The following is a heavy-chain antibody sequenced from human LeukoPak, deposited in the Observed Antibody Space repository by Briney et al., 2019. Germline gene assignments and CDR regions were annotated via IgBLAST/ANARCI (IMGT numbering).Heavy chain of an antibody. V-gene: IGHV3-20*04. J-gene: IGHJ4*02. Sequence: PGGSLRLSCAASGYSFDDNALSWVRQAPGKGLEWVSTINWNAEYITYADSVRGRFTISRDHAKNSVYLQMDRLRVEDTALYYCARDRMGATGNFDYWGQGTLVTVSS. CDR1: GYSFDDNA. CDR2: INWNAEYI. D-gene: IGHD1-26*01. CDR3: ARDRMGATGNFDY.